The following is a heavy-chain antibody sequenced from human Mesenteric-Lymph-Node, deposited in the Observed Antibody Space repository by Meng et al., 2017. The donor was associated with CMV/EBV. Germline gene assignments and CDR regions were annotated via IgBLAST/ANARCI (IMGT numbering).Heavy chain of an antibody. CDR1: GGSFSGYY. Sequence: TCAVYGGSFSGYYWSWIRQPPGKGLEWIGEINHSGSTNYNPSLKSRVTISVDTSKNQFSLNLDSVTAADSAVYYCASNTSSGGWFDPWGRGTLVTVSS. D-gene: IGHD6-6*01. CDR3: ASNTSSGGWFDP. CDR2: INHSGST. V-gene: IGHV4-34*06. J-gene: IGHJ5*02.